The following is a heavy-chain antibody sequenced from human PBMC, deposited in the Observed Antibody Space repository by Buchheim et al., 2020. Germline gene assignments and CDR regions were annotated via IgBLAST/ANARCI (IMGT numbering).Heavy chain of an antibody. CDR2: INPNSGGT. V-gene: IGHV1-2*02. Sequence: QVQLVQSGAEVKKPGASVKVSCKASGYTFTGYYMHWVRQAPGQGLEWMGWINPNSGGTNYAQKFQGRVTMTRDTSISTAYMELSRLRSDDTAVYYCARVKLEYSSSRSLTETIGGMDVWGQGTT. CDR3: ARVKLEYSSSRSLTETIGGMDV. J-gene: IGHJ6*02. D-gene: IGHD6-6*01. CDR1: GYTFTGYY.